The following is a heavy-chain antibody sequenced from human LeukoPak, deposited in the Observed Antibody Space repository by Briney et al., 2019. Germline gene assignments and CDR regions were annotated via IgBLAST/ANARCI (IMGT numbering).Heavy chain of an antibody. J-gene: IGHJ4*02. D-gene: IGHD3-22*01. Sequence: LPGGSLRLSCAASGFTFSSYAMSWVRQAPGKGLEWVSAISGSGGSTYYADSVKGRFTISRDNAKNSLYLQMNSLRAEDTAVYYCARDRPNYYDSSAFDYWGQGTLVTVSS. CDR1: GFTFSSYA. V-gene: IGHV3-23*01. CDR3: ARDRPNYYDSSAFDY. CDR2: ISGSGGST.